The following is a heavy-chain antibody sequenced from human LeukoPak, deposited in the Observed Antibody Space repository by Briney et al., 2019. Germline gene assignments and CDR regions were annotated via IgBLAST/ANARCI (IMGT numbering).Heavy chain of an antibody. V-gene: IGHV1-69*13. CDR1: VGTFSSYA. Sequence: ASVKVSCKASVGTFSSYAISWVRQAPGQGLEWMGGIIPIFGTANYAQKFQGRVTITADESTSTAYMELSSLRSEDTAVYYCARGSYSSGWYSWGLDAFDIWGQGTMVTVSS. D-gene: IGHD6-19*01. J-gene: IGHJ3*02. CDR3: ARGSYSSGWYSWGLDAFDI. CDR2: IIPIFGTA.